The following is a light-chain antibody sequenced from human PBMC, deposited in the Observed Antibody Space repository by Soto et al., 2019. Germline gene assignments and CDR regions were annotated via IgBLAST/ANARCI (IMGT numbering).Light chain of an antibody. CDR1: SSDVGGYNY. CDR3: SSYTSSSTLCV. V-gene: IGLV2-14*01. CDR2: DVS. Sequence: QSVLTQPASVSGSPGQSITISCTGTSSDVGGYNYVSWYQQHPDKAPKLMIYDVSNRPSGVSNRFSGSKSGNTASLTISGLQAEDEADYYCSSYTSSSTLCVFGTGNKVTVL. J-gene: IGLJ1*01.